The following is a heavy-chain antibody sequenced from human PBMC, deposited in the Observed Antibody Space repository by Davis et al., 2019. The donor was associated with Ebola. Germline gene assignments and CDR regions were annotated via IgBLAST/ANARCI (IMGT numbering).Heavy chain of an antibody. CDR1: GFTFSSYG. CDR3: AKDGGYGLYPYYGMDV. D-gene: IGHD3-16*01. V-gene: IGHV3-33*06. J-gene: IGHJ6*02. Sequence: GESLKISCAASGFTFSSYGMHWVRQAPGKGLEWVAVIWYDGSNKYYADSVKGRFTISRDNSKNTLYLQMNSLRAEDTAVYYCAKDGGYGLYPYYGMDVWGQGTTVTVSS. CDR2: IWYDGSNK.